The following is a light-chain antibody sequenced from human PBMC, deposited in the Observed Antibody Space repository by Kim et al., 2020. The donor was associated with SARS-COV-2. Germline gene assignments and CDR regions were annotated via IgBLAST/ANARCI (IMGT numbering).Light chain of an antibody. CDR3: QRYDGAPLT. V-gene: IGKV1-27*01. CDR2: GTS. J-gene: IGKJ4*01. Sequence: ASVGDRVTITCRASQGTRNFLAWYQQKPGKVPKLLIYGTSTLQSGVPSRFGGRGSGTHFTLTISSLQPEDVATYYCQRYDGAPLTFGGGTKVDIK. CDR1: QGTRNF.